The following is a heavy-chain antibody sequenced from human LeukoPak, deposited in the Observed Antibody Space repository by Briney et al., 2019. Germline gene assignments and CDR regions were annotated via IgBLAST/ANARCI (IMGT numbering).Heavy chain of an antibody. V-gene: IGHV1-2*02. CDR1: GYTFTGYY. D-gene: IGHD2-15*01. Sequence: GASVKVSCKASGYTFTGYYMHWVRQAPGQGLEWMGWINPNSGGTNYAQKFQGRVTMTRDTSISTAYMELSRLRSDDTAVYYCARSLVVVVAATPVWFDPWGQGTLVTVSS. J-gene: IGHJ5*02. CDR3: ARSLVVVVAATPVWFDP. CDR2: INPNSGGT.